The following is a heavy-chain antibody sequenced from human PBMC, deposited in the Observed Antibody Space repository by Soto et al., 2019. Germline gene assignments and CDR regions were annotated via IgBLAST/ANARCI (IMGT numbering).Heavy chain of an antibody. V-gene: IGHV1-2*04. CDR2: INPNSGGT. J-gene: IGHJ6*02. D-gene: IGHD3-9*01. Sequence: ASVKVSCKASGYTFTGYYMHWVRQAPGQGLEWMGWINPNSGGTNYAQKFQGWVTMTRDTSISTAYMELSRLRSDDTAVYYCAREGQVLRYFAWSDGHYGMDVWGQGTTVTVSS. CDR1: GYTFTGYY. CDR3: AREGQVLRYFAWSDGHYGMDV.